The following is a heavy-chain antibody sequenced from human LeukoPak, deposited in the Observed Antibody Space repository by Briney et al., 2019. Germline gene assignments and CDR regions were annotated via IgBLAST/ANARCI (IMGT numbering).Heavy chain of an antibody. D-gene: IGHD2-15*01. Sequence: GGSLRLSCAASGFTFSSYGMSWVRQAPGKGLEWVSAISATGGTTYYADSVKGRFTISRDNSKNTLYLQMDSLRAEDTAIYYCAKNGDRGAYCSGGSCYPYYYYYIDVWGKGTTVTISS. V-gene: IGHV3-23*01. CDR3: AKNGDRGAYCSGGSCYPYYYYYIDV. CDR2: ISATGGTT. CDR1: GFTFSSYG. J-gene: IGHJ6*03.